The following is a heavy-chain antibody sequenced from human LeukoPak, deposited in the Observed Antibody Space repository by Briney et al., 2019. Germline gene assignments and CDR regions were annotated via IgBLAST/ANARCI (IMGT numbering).Heavy chain of an antibody. Sequence: PSETQSLTCTVSGGSISSYYWSWIRQPPGKGLEWIGYIYYSGSTNYNPSLKSRVTISVDTSKDQFSLKLSSVTAADTAVYYCARDIHYDSSGYSLPHWFDPWGQGTLVSVSS. V-gene: IGHV4-59*01. CDR3: ARDIHYDSSGYSLPHWFDP. CDR2: IYYSGST. CDR1: GGSISSYY. J-gene: IGHJ5*02. D-gene: IGHD3-22*01.